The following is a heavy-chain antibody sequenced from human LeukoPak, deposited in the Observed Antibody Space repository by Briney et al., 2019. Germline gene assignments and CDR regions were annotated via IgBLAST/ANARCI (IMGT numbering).Heavy chain of an antibody. D-gene: IGHD2-2*01. CDR1: GYTFTSYY. CDR3: ARDIVVVPAAYSLGMDV. J-gene: IGHJ6*04. Sequence: ASVKVSCKASGYTFTSYYMHWVRQAPGQGLEWMGIINPSGGSTSYAQKFQGRVTMTGDTSTSTVYMELSSLRSEDTAVYYCARDIVVVPAAYSLGMDVWGKGTTVTVSS. V-gene: IGHV1-46*01. CDR2: INPSGGST.